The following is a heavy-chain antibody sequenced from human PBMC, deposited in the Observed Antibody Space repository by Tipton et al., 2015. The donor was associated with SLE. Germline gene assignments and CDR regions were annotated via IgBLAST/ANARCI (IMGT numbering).Heavy chain of an antibody. CDR3: ARVQRFLRVPSYYYYMDV. D-gene: IGHD3-3*01. CDR1: GDSITTSNYY. CDR2: IFHTGST. J-gene: IGHJ6*03. V-gene: IGHV4-39*07. Sequence: LSLTCIVSGDSITTSNYYWDWIRQPPGKGLEWIGSIFHTGSTYYNPSLRSRVTISVDTSENQFSLKLRSVTAADTAVYYCARVQRFLRVPSYYYYMDVWGKGTTVTVSS.